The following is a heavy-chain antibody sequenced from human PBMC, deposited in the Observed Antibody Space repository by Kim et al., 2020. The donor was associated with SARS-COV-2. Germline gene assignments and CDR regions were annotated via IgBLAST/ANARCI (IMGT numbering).Heavy chain of an antibody. CDR3: ARDRNGGSSPYEF. Sequence: SETLSLTCTASGGSISTYYWAWVRQTPGKGLEWIGFIYHTGSINYNPSLKSRMTMSVDPSKNQFSLELHSVTPADTAVYYCARDRNGGSSPYEFWGQVIL. V-gene: IGHV4-59*13. D-gene: IGHD3-10*01. CDR2: IYHTGSI. J-gene: IGHJ4*02. CDR1: GGSISTYY.